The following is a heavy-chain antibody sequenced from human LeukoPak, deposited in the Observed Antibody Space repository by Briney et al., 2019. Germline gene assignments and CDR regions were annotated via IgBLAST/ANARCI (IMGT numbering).Heavy chain of an antibody. CDR2: TYYRSKWYN. CDR3: ARDFGTTGWHTFDY. Sequence: IKKSPSRGLEWLGRTYYRSKWYNDYAESMEGRMTISQDTSKNQYSLHLNSVTPDDTAVYYCARDFGTTGWHTFDYWGQGTLVTVSS. J-gene: IGHJ4*02. D-gene: IGHD6-19*01. V-gene: IGHV6-1*01.